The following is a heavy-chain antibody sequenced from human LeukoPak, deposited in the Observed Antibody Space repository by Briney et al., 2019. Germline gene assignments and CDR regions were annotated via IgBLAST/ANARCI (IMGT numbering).Heavy chain of an antibody. CDR3: ARDLSGHVGDPTEHYYYYYYMDV. V-gene: IGHV4-38-2*02. D-gene: IGHD3-10*02. CDR1: GYSISSGYY. Sequence: SETLSLTCAVSGYSISSGYYWGWIRQPPGKGLEVIGSIYHSGSTYYNPSLRGRYTISVDTSKNQFSLKLSSVTAAETAVYYCARDLSGHVGDPTEHYYYYYYMDVWGKGTTVTVSS. J-gene: IGHJ6*03. CDR2: IYHSGST.